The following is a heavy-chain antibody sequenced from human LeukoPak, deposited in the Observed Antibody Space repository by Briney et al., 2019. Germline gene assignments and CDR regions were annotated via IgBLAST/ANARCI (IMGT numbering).Heavy chain of an antibody. J-gene: IGHJ4*02. CDR1: GGSFSGYY. V-gene: IGHV4-34*01. Sequence: SETLSLTCAGYGGSFSGYYWSWIRQPPGKGLEWIGEINHSGSTNYNPSLKSRVTISVDTSKNQFSLKLSSVTAADTAVYYCARGGLKYCSSTSCTFDYWGQGTLVTVSS. CDR3: ARGGLKYCSSTSCTFDY. CDR2: INHSGST. D-gene: IGHD2-2*01.